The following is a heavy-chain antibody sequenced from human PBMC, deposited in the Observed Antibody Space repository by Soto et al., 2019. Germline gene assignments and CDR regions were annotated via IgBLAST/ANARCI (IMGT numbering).Heavy chain of an antibody. Sequence: QVHLVQSGAEVRKPGASVKVSCKTSGYNFRSYGVSWVRQAPGQGFEWLGWISPYTDQTDYAQKCQGRLTQTTDTSTSTFYMDLRSLTSDATAVYYFARDYHLGPRHGYGIAVWGQGTTVIVSS. CDR1: GYNFRSYG. CDR3: ARDYHLGPRHGYGIAV. CDR2: ISPYTDQT. D-gene: IGHD3-3*02. V-gene: IGHV1-18*01. J-gene: IGHJ6*02.